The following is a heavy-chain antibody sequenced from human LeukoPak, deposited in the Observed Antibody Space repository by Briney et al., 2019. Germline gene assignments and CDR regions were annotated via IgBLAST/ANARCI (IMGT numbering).Heavy chain of an antibody. V-gene: IGHV3-30-3*01. CDR2: ISYDGSNK. CDR3: AKGPLAVANNWFDP. J-gene: IGHJ5*02. D-gene: IGHD6-19*01. Sequence: GRSLRLSCAASGFTFSSYAMHWVRQAPGKGLEWVAVISYDGSNKYYADSVKGRFTISRDNSKNTLYLQMNSLRAEDTAVYYCAKGPLAVANNWFDPWGQGTLVTVSS. CDR1: GFTFSSYA.